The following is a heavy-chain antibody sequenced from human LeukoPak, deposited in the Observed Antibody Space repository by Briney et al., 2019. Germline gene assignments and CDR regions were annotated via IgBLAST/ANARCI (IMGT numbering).Heavy chain of an antibody. CDR3: ARDRYDILTGSSDY. D-gene: IGHD3-9*01. CDR2: INPNSGGT. J-gene: IGHJ4*02. CDR1: GYTFTGYY. V-gene: IGHV1-2*02. Sequence: GASVKVSCKASGYTFTGYYMHWVRQAPGQGLEWMGWINPNSGGTNYAQKFQGRVTMTRDTSISTAYMELSRLRSDDTAVYYCARDRYDILTGSSDYWGQGTLVTVSS.